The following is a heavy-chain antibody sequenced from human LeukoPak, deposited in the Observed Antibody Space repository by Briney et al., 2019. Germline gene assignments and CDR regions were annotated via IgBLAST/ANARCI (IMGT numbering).Heavy chain of an antibody. V-gene: IGHV4-34*01. CDR3: ARQGSGTSYYYYTFPY. CDR1: GGSLSGYY. Sequence: SETLSLTCAVYGGSLSGYYWSWIRQPPGKGLEWIGEINHSGNTNYNPSLKSRVTMSVDTSMNHFYLKLSSVTAADTAVYYCARQGSGTSYYYYTFPYWGQGTLVTVSS. D-gene: IGHD1-26*01. J-gene: IGHJ4*02. CDR2: INHSGNT.